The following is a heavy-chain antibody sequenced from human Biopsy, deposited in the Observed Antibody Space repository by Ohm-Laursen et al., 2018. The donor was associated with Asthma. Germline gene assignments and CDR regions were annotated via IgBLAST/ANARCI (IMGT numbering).Heavy chain of an antibody. CDR2: IMTVFGTT. Sequence: SSVKVSCKSPGGTFSNFAISWVRQAPGQGLEWLGGIMTVFGTTNYAQRFQGRVTITADESTSTAYMEVASLRSEDTAIYYCARCQVGYSSGWSLLLKKIYYSGMDVWGQGTAVTVSS. CDR1: GGTFSNFA. D-gene: IGHD6-19*01. CDR3: ARCQVGYSSGWSLLLKKIYYSGMDV. V-gene: IGHV1-69*01. J-gene: IGHJ6*02.